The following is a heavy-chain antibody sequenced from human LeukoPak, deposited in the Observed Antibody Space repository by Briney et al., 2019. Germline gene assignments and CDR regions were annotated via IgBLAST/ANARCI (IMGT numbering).Heavy chain of an antibody. CDR3: ARVTRYYYGMDV. D-gene: IGHD1-14*01. J-gene: IGHJ6*02. CDR2: VSSSGGTI. Sequence: GGSLRLSCAASGFTFSTYTMNWVRQAPGKGLEWVSYVSSSGGTIYYADSVKGRFTISRDNAKNSLYLRMNSLRAEDTAVYYCARVTRYYYGMDVWGQGTPVTVSS. V-gene: IGHV3-48*04. CDR1: GFTFSTYT.